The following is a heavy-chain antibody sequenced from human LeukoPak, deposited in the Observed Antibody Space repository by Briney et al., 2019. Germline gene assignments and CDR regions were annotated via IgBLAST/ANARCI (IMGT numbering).Heavy chain of an antibody. D-gene: IGHD3-9*01. CDR3: AREGDILTGYGNFDY. CDR1: GYTFTSYY. Sequence: ASVKVSCKASGYTFTSYYMHWVRQAPGQGLEWMGIINPSGGSTSYAQKFQGRVTMTRDTSTSTVYMELSSLRSEDTAVYYCAREGDILTGYGNFDYWGQGTLVTVSS. CDR2: INPSGGST. J-gene: IGHJ4*02. V-gene: IGHV1-46*01.